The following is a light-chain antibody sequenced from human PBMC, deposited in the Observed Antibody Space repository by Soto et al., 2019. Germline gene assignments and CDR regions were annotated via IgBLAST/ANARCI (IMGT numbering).Light chain of an antibody. Sequence: IVLTPSPCTLSLSPGERATLSCRASQSVTSSFLAWYQQKPGQARRLLIYSASLRATGIPDRFSGSESGTDFTLTISRLEPEDFAVYYCQQYGDSRWTFGQGTKVDIK. J-gene: IGKJ1*01. CDR2: SAS. CDR1: QSVTSSF. V-gene: IGKV3-20*01. CDR3: QQYGDSRWT.